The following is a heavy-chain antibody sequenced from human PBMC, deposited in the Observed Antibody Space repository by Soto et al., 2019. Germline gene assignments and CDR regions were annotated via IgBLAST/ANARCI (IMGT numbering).Heavy chain of an antibody. V-gene: IGHV1-2*02. Sequence: GASVKVSCKASGYTFTGYYMHWVRQAPGQGLEWMGWINPNSGGTNYAQKFQGRVTMTRDTSISTAYMELSRLRSDDTAVYYCARDDGSGSYHSQFDYWSQGTLVTVSS. J-gene: IGHJ4*02. D-gene: IGHD3-10*01. CDR1: GYTFTGYY. CDR2: INPNSGGT. CDR3: ARDDGSGSYHSQFDY.